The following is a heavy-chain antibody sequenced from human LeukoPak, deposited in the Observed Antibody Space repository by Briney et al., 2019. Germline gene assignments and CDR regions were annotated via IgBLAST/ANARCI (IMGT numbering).Heavy chain of an antibody. V-gene: IGHV1-18*01. CDR1: GYSFTSYG. Sequence: ASVKVSCKASGYSFTSYGISWVRQAPGQGLEWMGWISAYNGNTNYAQKLQGRVTMTTDTSTSTAYMELRSLRSDDTAVYYCARGVRLGTPGLFWFDPWGQGTLVTVSS. CDR3: ARGVRLGTPGLFWFDP. D-gene: IGHD2-15*01. J-gene: IGHJ5*02. CDR2: ISAYNGNT.